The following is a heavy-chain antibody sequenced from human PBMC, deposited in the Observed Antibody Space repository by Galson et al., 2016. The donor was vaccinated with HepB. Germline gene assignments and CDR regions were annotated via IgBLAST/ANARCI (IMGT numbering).Heavy chain of an antibody. CDR1: GFIFDRYA. CDR2: ISGSGDNS. V-gene: IGHV3-23*01. CDR3: ARRGASGTSLPYYYAMDV. D-gene: IGHD1-1*01. J-gene: IGHJ6*02. Sequence: SLRLSCAASGFIFDRYALSWVRQAPGKGLEWLSGISGSGDNSHYADSVEGRFFIFRDNLKNTLYLQMNILRADDTALYYCARRGASGTSLPYYYAMDVWGQGTTVIVSS.